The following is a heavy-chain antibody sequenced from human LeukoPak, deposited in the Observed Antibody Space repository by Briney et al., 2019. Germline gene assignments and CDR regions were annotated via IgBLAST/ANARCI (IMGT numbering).Heavy chain of an antibody. V-gene: IGHV3-20*04. D-gene: IGHD5-24*01. CDR3: VREGMAGRGLFDY. J-gene: IGHJ4*02. CDR2: INWNGGST. CDR1: RFTFDDYA. Sequence: GGSLRLSCAASRFTFDDYAMSWVRQAPGKGLEWVSRINWNGGSTSYGDSVKGRFTISRDNVKNSLYLQMNSLRVEDAALYYCVREGMAGRGLFDYWGQGTLVTVSS.